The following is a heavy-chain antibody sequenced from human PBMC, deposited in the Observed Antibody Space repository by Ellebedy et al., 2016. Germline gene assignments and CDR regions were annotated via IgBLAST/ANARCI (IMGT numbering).Heavy chain of an antibody. J-gene: IGHJ3*02. V-gene: IGHV4-59*01. CDR2: VYYSGNT. CDR1: GGPISNYY. Sequence: SETLSLTCSVSGGPISNYYWSWIRQPPGKGLEWIGYVYYSGNTHYTPSLKSRVTISRDTSKNQFSLKLTSVTAADTAVYYCARATLQHGFDIWGQGTVVTVSS. CDR3: ARATLQHGFDI.